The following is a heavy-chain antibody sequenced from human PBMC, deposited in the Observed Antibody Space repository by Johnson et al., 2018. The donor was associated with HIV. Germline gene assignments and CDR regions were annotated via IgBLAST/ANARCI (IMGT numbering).Heavy chain of an antibody. CDR1: GFTFDDYG. D-gene: IGHD2-2*01. Sequence: VQLVESGGGVVRPGGSLRLSCAASGFTFDDYGMSWVRQAPGKGLEWVSGIYGGGSTYYADSVKGRFTISRDNSKNTLYLQMHSLRAEDTAIYYCAKDPLVVPAATLDAFDIWGQGTMVTVSS. V-gene: IGHV3-20*04. J-gene: IGHJ3*02. CDR2: IYGGGST. CDR3: AKDPLVVPAATLDAFDI.